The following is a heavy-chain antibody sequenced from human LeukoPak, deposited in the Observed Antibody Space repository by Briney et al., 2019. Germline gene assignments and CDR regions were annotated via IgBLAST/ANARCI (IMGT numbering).Heavy chain of an antibody. D-gene: IGHD1-26*01. J-gene: IGHJ4*02. V-gene: IGHV3-74*01. CDR1: GSTFSSYW. CDR3: ARDQYRGGATPDY. CDR2: INSDGSST. Sequence: PGGSLRLSCAASGSTFSSYWMHWVRQAPGKGLVWVSRINSDGSSTSYADSVKGRFTISRDNAKNSLYLQMNSLRAEDTAVYYCARDQYRGGATPDYWGQGTLVTVSS.